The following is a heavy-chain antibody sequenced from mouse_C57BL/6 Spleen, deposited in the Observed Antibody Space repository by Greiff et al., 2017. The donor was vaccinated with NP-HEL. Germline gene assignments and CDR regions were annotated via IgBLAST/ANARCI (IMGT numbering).Heavy chain of an antibody. CDR1: GFNIKDYY. J-gene: IGHJ2*01. Sequence: VQLQQSGAELVRPGASVKLSCTASGFNIKDYYMHWVKQRPEQGLEWIGRIDPEDGDTEYDPKFQGKATMTVDTSSNTADLQLSSLTSEGAAGYYCTTWPYDGRIPFDYWGQGTTRTVSS. CDR3: TTWPYDGRIPFDY. V-gene: IGHV14-1*01. CDR2: IDPEDGDT. D-gene: IGHD1-1*01.